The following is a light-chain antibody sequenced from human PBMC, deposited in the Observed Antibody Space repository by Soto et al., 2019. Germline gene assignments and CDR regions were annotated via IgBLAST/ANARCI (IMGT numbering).Light chain of an antibody. CDR1: SSDIGGYSY. V-gene: IGLV2-14*03. CDR3: SSYTSSSTLV. J-gene: IGLJ2*01. Sequence: QSALTQPASVSGSPGQSLTISCTGSSSDIGGYSYVSWYQQHPGKAPKLVIFDVNNRPSGVSPRFSGSKSGNTASLTISGLRAEDEADYYCSSYTSSSTLVFGGGTKVTVL. CDR2: DVN.